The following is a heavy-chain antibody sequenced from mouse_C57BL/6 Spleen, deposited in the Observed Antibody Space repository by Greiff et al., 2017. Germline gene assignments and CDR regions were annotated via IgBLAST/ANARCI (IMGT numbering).Heavy chain of an antibody. V-gene: IGHV5-16*01. D-gene: IGHD1-1*01. CDR1: GFTFSDYY. J-gene: IGHJ2*01. Sequence: EVMLVESEGGLVQPGSSMKLSCTASGFTFSDYYMAWVRQVPEKGLEWVANINSDGSSTYYLDSLKSRFIISRDNAKNILYLQMSSLKSEDTATYYCARAGYYGSSYFDYWGQGTTLTVSS. CDR2: INSDGSST. CDR3: ARAGYYGSSYFDY.